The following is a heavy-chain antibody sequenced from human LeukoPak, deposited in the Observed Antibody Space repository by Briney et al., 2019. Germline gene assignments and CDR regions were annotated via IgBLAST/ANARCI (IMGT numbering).Heavy chain of an antibody. CDR2: ISYSGSA. D-gene: IGHD3-10*01. CDR3: ARGQLGSGMDDP. Sequence: PSETLSLTCTVTGVSITSYHWSWIRQPPGKGLELIGYISYSGSANYNPSLKSRATILLDTSKNQFSLRLTSVTPADTAVYYCARGQLGSGMDDPWGQGTLVTVSS. V-gene: IGHV4-59*01. J-gene: IGHJ5*02. CDR1: GVSITSYH.